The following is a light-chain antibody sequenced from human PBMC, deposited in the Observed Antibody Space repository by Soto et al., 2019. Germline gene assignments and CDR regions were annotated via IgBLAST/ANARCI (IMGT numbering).Light chain of an antibody. V-gene: IGLV2-8*01. CDR2: EVS. CDR1: SSDVGGYNY. Sequence: HSALTQPPSASGSPGQSVTISCTGTSSDVGGYNYVSWYQQHPGKAPKLMIYEVSKRPSGVPDRFSGSKSGNTASLTVSGLQAEDEADYYCSSYAGSISYVFGTGTKLTVL. CDR3: SSYAGSISYV. J-gene: IGLJ1*01.